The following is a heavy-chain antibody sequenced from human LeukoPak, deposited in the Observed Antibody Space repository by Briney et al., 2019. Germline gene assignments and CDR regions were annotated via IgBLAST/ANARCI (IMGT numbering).Heavy chain of an antibody. CDR2: IYYSGST. D-gene: IGHD3-16*01. J-gene: IGHJ4*02. V-gene: IGHV4-59*01. CDR3: ARGPGLGY. Sequence: SETLSLTCTASGGSISSYYWSWIRQPPGKGLEWIGYIYYSGSTNYNPSLKSRVTISVDTSKNQFSLKLSSVTAADTAVYYCARGPGLGYWGQGTLVTVSS. CDR1: GGSISSYY.